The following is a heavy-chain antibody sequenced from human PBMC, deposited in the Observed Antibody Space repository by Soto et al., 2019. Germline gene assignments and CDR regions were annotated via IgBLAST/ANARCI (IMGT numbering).Heavy chain of an antibody. V-gene: IGHV4-61*01. D-gene: IGHD6-6*01. J-gene: IGHJ5*02. CDR2: IYYSGST. CDR3: ASSGSSSTSWWFDP. CDR1: GGSVSSGSYY. Sequence: SETLSLTCTVSGGSVSSGSYYWSWIRQPPGKGLEWIGYIYYSGSTNYNPSLKSRVTISVDTSKNQFSLKLSSVTAADTAVYYCASSGSSSTSWWFDPWGQGTLVTVSS.